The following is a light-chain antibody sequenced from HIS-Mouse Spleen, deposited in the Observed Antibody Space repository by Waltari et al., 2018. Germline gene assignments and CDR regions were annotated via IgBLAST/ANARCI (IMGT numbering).Light chain of an antibody. CDR3: QQRSNWLT. V-gene: IGKV3-11*01. J-gene: IGKJ4*01. Sequence: EIVLTQSPATLSLSPGQRVTLSSWARQSLSSDLAWYQQKPGQAPRLLIYDASNRATGIPARFSGSGSGTDFTLTISSLEPEDFAVYYCQQRSNWLTFGGGTKVEIK. CDR2: DAS. CDR1: QSLSSD.